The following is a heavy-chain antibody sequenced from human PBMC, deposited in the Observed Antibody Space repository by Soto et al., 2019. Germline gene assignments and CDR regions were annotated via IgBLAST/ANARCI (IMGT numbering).Heavy chain of an antibody. CDR1: GGSFSGYY. Sequence: SETLSLTCAVYGGSFSGYYWSWIRQPPGKGLEWIGEINHSGSTNYNPSLKSRVTISVDTSKNQFSLKLSSVSAADTAVYYCARGPAARFDPWGQGTLVTVSS. D-gene: IGHD2-2*01. CDR3: ARGPAARFDP. V-gene: IGHV4-34*01. J-gene: IGHJ5*02. CDR2: INHSGST.